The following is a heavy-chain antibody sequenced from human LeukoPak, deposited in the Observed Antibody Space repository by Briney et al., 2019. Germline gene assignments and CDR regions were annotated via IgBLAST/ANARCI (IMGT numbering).Heavy chain of an antibody. J-gene: IGHJ4*02. CDR1: GGTFSSYA. D-gene: IGHD3-22*01. Sequence: SVKVSCKASGGTFSSYAISWVRQAPGQGLEWMAGIIPIFGTANYAQKFQGRVTITADESTSTAYMELSSLRSEDTAVYYCARRGYYYDSSGYNYWGQGTLVTVSS. CDR2: IIPIFGTA. CDR3: ARRGYYYDSSGYNY. V-gene: IGHV1-69*13.